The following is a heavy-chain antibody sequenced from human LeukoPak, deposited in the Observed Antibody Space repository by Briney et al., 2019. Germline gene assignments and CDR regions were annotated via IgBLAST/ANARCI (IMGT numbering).Heavy chain of an antibody. V-gene: IGHV1-18*01. J-gene: IGHJ3*01. CDR2: ISPYNGNT. CDR1: GYTFTSYG. Sequence: GASVKVSCKPSGYTFTSYGISWVRQAPGQGLEWMGWISPYNGNTNYAQKLQGRVTMTTDTSTSTAYMELRSLRSDDTAVYYCARGLTVVVPSANWAARGAFAFWGQGTMVTVSP. D-gene: IGHD2-21*01. CDR3: ARGLTVVVPSANWAARGAFAF.